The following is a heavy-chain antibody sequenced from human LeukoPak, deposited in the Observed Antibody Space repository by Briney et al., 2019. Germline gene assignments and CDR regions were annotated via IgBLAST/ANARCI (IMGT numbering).Heavy chain of an antibody. CDR3: ARAPRAENWFDP. J-gene: IGHJ5*02. CDR1: GGSISSGSYY. V-gene: IGHV4-61*02. D-gene: IGHD6-6*01. Sequence: PSQTLSLTCTVSGGSISSGSYYWSWIRQPAGKGLEWIGRIYTSGSTNYNPSLKSRVTVSVDTSKNQFSLKLSSVTVADTAVYYCARAPRAENWFDPWGQGTLVTVSS. CDR2: IYTSGST.